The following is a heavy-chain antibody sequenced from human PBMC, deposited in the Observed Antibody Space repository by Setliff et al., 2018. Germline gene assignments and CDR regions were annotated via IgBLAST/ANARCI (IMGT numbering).Heavy chain of an antibody. D-gene: IGHD3-22*01. J-gene: IGHJ4*02. CDR1: GFTFSSDP. CDR3: AKSIVEDSSGYYPPVDY. CDR2: IGESGNNI. Sequence: PGGSLRLSCAASGFTFSSDPMNWVRQAPGKGLEWVSYIGESGNNIHYADSVKGRFTISRDNAKNSLYLQMNSLRAEDTAVYYCAKSIVEDSSGYYPPVDYWGQGTLVTVSS. V-gene: IGHV3-48*03.